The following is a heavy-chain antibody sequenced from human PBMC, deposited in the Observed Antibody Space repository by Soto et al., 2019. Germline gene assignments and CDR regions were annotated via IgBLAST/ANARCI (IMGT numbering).Heavy chain of an antibody. J-gene: IGHJ4*02. Sequence: QVPLVESGGGVVQPGRSLRLSCAASGFTFSSYGMHWVRQAPGKGLEWVAVISYDGSNKYYADSVKGRFTISRDNSKNTLYLQMNSLRAEDTAVYYCAKFVTGYTEDYWGQGTLVTVSS. CDR1: GFTFSSYG. CDR2: ISYDGSNK. V-gene: IGHV3-30*18. CDR3: AKFVTGYTEDY. D-gene: IGHD3-9*01.